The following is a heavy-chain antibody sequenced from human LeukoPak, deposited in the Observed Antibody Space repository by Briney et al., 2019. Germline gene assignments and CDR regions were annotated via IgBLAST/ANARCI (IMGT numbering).Heavy chain of an antibody. D-gene: IGHD2-2*02. CDR2: ISSSSYI. CDR3: ARGAVTSCYNC. V-gene: IGHV3-21*01. Sequence: GGSLRLSCAASGFTFSSYSMNWVRQAPGKGLEWVSSISSSSYIYYADSVKGRFTISRDNAKNSLYLQMNSLRAEDTAVYYCARGAVTSCYNCWGQGTLVTVSS. CDR1: GFTFSSYS. J-gene: IGHJ4*02.